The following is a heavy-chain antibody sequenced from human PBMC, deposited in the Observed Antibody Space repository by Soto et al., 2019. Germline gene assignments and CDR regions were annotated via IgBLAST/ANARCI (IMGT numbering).Heavy chain of an antibody. J-gene: IGHJ4*02. CDR3: AKDFLYSSSSVDY. D-gene: IGHD6-6*01. V-gene: IGHV3-23*01. CDR2: ISGSGGST. CDR1: GFTFSSYA. Sequence: EVQLLESGGGLVQPGGSLRLSCAASGFTFSSYAMRWVRQAPGKGLEWVSAISGSGGSTYYADSVKGRFTISRDNSKNTPYLQMNSLRAEDTAVYYCAKDFLYSSSSVDYWGQGTLVTVSS.